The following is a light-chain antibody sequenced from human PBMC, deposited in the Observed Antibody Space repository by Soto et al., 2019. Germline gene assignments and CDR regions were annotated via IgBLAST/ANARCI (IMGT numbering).Light chain of an antibody. J-gene: IGKJ1*01. CDR2: GAS. CDR3: QQYRSWPRT. V-gene: IGKV3-15*01. Sequence: EIVLTQSPATLSVSPGERVTLSCRASQSVDINLAWYQQKPGQAPRLLIYGASTRATDMSGTFSGRGSGTEFTLTISNVRPEDFAVYYCQQYRSWPRTLGQGTKVEIK. CDR1: QSVDIN.